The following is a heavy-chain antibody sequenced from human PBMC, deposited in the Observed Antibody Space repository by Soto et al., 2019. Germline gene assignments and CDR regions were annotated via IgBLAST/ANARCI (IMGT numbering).Heavy chain of an antibody. V-gene: IGHV1-18*01. CDR3: ARVVDVGCVLATLNGM. D-gene: IGHD2-8*02. CDR2: ISAYNGNT. Sequence: VYDACHSWAEAITNSGISWLLQPLGGGIEWMGWISAYNGNTNYAQKLQGRVTLTTDTSTSTAYMELRSLRSDDPAVYYCARVVDVGCVLATLNGM. CDR1: AEAITNSG. J-gene: IGHJ6*01.